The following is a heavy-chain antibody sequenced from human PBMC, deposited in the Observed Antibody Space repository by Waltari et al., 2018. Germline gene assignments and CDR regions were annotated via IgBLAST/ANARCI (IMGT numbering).Heavy chain of an antibody. Sequence: QLQLQESGPGLVKPSETLSLTCTVSGGSISSSSYSWGWIRQPPGKGLEWVSYISSSGSTIYYADSVKGRFTISRDNAKNSLYLQMNSLRAEDTAVYYCARDRFQLDYWGQGTLVTVSS. CDR2: ISSSGSTI. CDR3: ARDRFQLDY. D-gene: IGHD3-3*01. CDR1: GGSISSSSYS. J-gene: IGHJ4*02. V-gene: IGHV3-11*01.